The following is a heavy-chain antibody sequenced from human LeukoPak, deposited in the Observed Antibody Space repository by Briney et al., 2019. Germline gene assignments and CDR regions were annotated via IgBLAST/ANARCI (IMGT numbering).Heavy chain of an antibody. D-gene: IGHD6-13*01. Sequence: PGGSLRLSCAASGFTFSSYNMYWVRQAPGKGLEWLSYISSGSGTIYYADSVKGRFTISRDNAKNSLYLQMNSLSAEDTAVYYCARDDTPSSSWFDYWGQGTLVTVSS. CDR2: ISSGSGTI. V-gene: IGHV3-48*04. J-gene: IGHJ4*02. CDR1: GFTFSSYN. CDR3: ARDDTPSSSWFDY.